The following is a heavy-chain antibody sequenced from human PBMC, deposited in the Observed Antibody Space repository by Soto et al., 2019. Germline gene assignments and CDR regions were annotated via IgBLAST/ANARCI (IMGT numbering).Heavy chain of an antibody. V-gene: IGHV1-69*12. Sequence: QVQLVQSGAEVKKPGSSVKVSCKTSGGTCSSYAISWERQAPGHGLEWMGGVIPIFGTANYAQTFQGRVTMTADESTSTAYMELSSLRSEDTAVYYCARYEAATICDYYYGMDVWGQGTTVTVSS. CDR3: ARYEAATICDYYYGMDV. J-gene: IGHJ6*02. D-gene: IGHD5-12*01. CDR2: VIPIFGTA. CDR1: GGTCSSYA.